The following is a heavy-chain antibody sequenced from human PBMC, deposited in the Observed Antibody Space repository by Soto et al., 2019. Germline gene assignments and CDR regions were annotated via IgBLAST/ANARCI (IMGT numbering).Heavy chain of an antibody. CDR1: GGPISSSSYY. V-gene: IGHV4-39*01. J-gene: IGHJ6*03. CDR3: ARRGRASGYYYMDV. D-gene: IGHD2-15*01. CDR2: IYYSGST. Sequence: SETLSLTCTVSGGPISSSSYYWGWIRQPPGKGLEWIGSIYYSGSTYYNPSLKSRVTISVDTSKNQFSLKLSSVTAADTAVYYCARRGRASGYYYMDVWGKGTTVTVSS.